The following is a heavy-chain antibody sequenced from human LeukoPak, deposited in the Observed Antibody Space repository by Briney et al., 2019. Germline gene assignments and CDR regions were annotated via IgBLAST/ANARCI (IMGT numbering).Heavy chain of an antibody. V-gene: IGHV3-48*03. D-gene: IGHD4-11*01. CDR1: GFTFSSYE. CDR2: VSSSGSTI. J-gene: IGHJ6*02. Sequence: KPGGSLRLSCAASGFTFSSYEMNWVRQAPGKGLEWVSYVSSSGSTIYYADSVKGRSTISRDNAKNSLYLQMNSLRAEDTAVYYCARAQSFYYYGMDVWGQGTTVTVSS. CDR3: ARAQSFYYYGMDV.